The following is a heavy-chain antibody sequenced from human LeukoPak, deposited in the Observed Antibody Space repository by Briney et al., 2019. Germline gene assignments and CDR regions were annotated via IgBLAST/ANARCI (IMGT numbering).Heavy chain of an antibody. V-gene: IGHV3-23*01. CDR3: AKNRGSNFGAFDY. CDR1: VFTFSSNA. Sequence: GGSLRLSCAASVFTFSSNAMNGVRQAPGKGLEGGSSISGSGDNTYHADAVKARITISRNNYKNTLYVPMNSLRAEDRAVYYCAKNRGSNFGAFDYWGQGTLVTVSS. J-gene: IGHJ4*02. D-gene: IGHD5-18*01. CDR2: ISGSGDNT.